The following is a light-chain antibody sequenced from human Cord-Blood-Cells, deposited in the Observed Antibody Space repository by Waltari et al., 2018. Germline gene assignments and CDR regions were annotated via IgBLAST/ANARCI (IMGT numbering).Light chain of an antibody. CDR3: SSYTSSSTVV. CDR1: SSDVGGYKY. V-gene: IGLV2-14*01. CDR2: DVS. Sequence: QSALTQPASVSGSPGQSITISCTGTSSDVGGYKYVSWYQQPPGKAPKLMIYDVSHRPSGISMRFSGSKSGNTASLTISGLQAEDEADYYCSSYTSSSTVVFGGGTKLTVL. J-gene: IGLJ2*01.